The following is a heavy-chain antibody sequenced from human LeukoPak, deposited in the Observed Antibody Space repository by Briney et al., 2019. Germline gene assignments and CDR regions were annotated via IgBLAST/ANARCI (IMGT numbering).Heavy chain of an antibody. CDR3: ASNIVATIRKGYYYYGMDV. J-gene: IGHJ6*02. Sequence: ASVKVSCKASGGTCSSYAISWVRQAPGQGLEWMGRIIPILGIANYAQKFQGRVTITADKSTSTAYMELSSLRSEDTAVYYCASNIVATIRKGYYYYGMDVWGQGTTVTVSS. CDR2: IIPILGIA. V-gene: IGHV1-69*04. CDR1: GGTCSSYA. D-gene: IGHD5-12*01.